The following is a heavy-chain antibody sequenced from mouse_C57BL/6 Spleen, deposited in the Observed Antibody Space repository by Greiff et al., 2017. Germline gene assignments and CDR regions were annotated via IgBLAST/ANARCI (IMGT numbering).Heavy chain of an antibody. Sequence: DVQLVESGGDLVKPGGSLKLSCAASGFTFSSYGMSWVRQTPDKRLEWVATISSGGSYTYYPDSVKGRFTISRDNAKNTLYLHMSSLKSEDTAMYYCARHDDGYYLDYWGQGTTLTVSS. V-gene: IGHV5-6*01. J-gene: IGHJ2*01. D-gene: IGHD2-3*01. CDR2: ISSGGSYT. CDR1: GFTFSSYG. CDR3: ARHDDGYYLDY.